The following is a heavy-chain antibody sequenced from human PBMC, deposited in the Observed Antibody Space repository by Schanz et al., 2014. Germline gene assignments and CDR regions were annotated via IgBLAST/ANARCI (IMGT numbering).Heavy chain of an antibody. V-gene: IGHV3-74*01. Sequence: EVQLVESGGGLVQPGGSLRLSCGSSGFTFSPYWMHWVRQDPGKGLVWVARINSVGSNTDYADSVTGRFTISRDNAKKSMYLQMNNLRAEDTAVYYCVRVSFADPRLYRGMDRDIDYWGQGTLVTVSS. D-gene: IGHD5-18*01. CDR1: GFTFSPYW. J-gene: IGHJ4*02. CDR2: INSVGSNT. CDR3: VRVSFADPRLYRGMDRDIDY.